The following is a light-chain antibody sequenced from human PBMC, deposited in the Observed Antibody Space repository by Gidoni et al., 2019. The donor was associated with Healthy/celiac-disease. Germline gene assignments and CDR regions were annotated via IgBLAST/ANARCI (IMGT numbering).Light chain of an antibody. Sequence: DIQMTQSPSSLPASVGDRVTITCQASQDISNYLNWYQQKPGKAPELLIYDASNLETGVPSRFSGSGSGTDFTFTISSLQPEDIATYYCQQYDNLPITFGQGTRLEIK. J-gene: IGKJ5*01. V-gene: IGKV1-33*01. CDR1: QDISNY. CDR3: QQYDNLPIT. CDR2: DAS.